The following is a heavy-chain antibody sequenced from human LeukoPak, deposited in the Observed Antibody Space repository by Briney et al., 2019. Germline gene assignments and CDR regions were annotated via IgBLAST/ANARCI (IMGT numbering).Heavy chain of an antibody. CDR1: GDSISTYY. V-gene: IGHV4-59*01. Sequence: SETLSRTCTLSGDSISTYYWGWIRHPPGKGLEGGGYIYYNERTHYNPSPKSRVTISIPPSKNQFSLKLTSVTAAATAVYYCAREMDRYNRELTYWGQGTLVTVSS. CDR3: AREMDRYNRELTY. J-gene: IGHJ4*02. D-gene: IGHD5-24*01. CDR2: IYYNERT.